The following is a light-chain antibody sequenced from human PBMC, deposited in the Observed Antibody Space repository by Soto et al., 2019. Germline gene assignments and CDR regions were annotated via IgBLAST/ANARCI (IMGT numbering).Light chain of an antibody. Sequence: QSVLTQPASVSGSPGQSITISCTGTSSDVGSYNLVSWYQQHPGKAPKLMIYEGSKRPSGVSSRFSGSKSGNTASLTISGLQSEDEGDYYCSAYTARSTLVFGGGTKVTVL. V-gene: IGLV2-14*02. CDR3: SAYTARSTLV. J-gene: IGLJ3*02. CDR2: EGS. CDR1: SSDVGSYNL.